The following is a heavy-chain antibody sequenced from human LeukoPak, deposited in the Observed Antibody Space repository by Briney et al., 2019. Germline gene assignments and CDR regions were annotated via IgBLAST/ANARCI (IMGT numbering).Heavy chain of an antibody. CDR1: GYTFTIYA. D-gene: IGHD3-10*01. V-gene: IGHV1-2*04. CDR3: ARGGTLNMVRGVGRRDPSLLSLYYFDY. CDR2: INPNSGGT. J-gene: IGHJ4*02. Sequence: GASVNVSSKASGYTFTIYAMNWVRQAPGQGLEWMGWINPNSGGTNYAQKFQGWVTMTRDTSISTAYMELSRLRSDDTAVYYCARGGTLNMVRGVGRRDPSLLSLYYFDYWGQGTLVTVSS.